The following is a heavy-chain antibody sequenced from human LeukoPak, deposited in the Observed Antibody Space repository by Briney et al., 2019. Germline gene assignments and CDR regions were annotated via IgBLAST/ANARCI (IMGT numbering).Heavy chain of an antibody. D-gene: IGHD6-13*01. CDR3: ARDAGPDSSSSDY. CDR1: GYTFTGYY. Sequence: GASVKVSCKASGYTFTGYYMHWVRQAPGQGLEWMGWINPNSGGTNYAQKFQGRVTMTRDTSISTAYMELSRLRSDDTAVYYCARDAGPDSSSSDYWGQGTLVTVSS. J-gene: IGHJ4*02. V-gene: IGHV1-2*02. CDR2: INPNSGGT.